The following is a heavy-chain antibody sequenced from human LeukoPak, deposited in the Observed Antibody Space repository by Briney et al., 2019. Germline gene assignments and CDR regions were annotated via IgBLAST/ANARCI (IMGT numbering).Heavy chain of an antibody. CDR3: ARDFGFHGSGSYPNNYYYYGMDV. V-gene: IGHV4-4*07. CDR1: GGSISSYY. Sequence: SETLSLTCTVTGGSISSYYWSWIRQPAGKGLEWIGRIYTSGSTNYNPSLKSRVTMSVDTSKNQFSLKLSSVTAADTAVYYCARDFGFHGSGSYPNNYYYYGMDVWGQGTTVNVS. J-gene: IGHJ6*02. D-gene: IGHD3-10*01. CDR2: IYTSGST.